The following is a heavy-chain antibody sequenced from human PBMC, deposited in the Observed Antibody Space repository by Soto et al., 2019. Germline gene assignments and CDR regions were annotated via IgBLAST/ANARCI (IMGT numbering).Heavy chain of an antibody. CDR3: AKDTRYADYVRWFDS. CDR1: GVTLSRYA. V-gene: IGHV3-23*01. Sequence: GGALILSCTASGVTLSRYAITVGRRAPGRGLEGVSGITASGGRTFYADSVKGRFTISRDNSRSTLYLQMNSLRAEDTAVYYCAKDTRYADYVRWFDSWGQGTLVTVSS. J-gene: IGHJ5*01. CDR2: ITASGGRT. D-gene: IGHD4-17*01.